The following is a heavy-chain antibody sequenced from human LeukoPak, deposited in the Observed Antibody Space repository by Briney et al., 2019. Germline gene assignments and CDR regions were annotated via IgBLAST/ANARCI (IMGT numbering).Heavy chain of an antibody. J-gene: IGHJ6*03. CDR3: ARHGTYYYDSSYYYYYMDV. CDR1: GYSLTSYW. Sequence: GESLKISCKGSGYSLTSYWIGWVRQMPGKGLEWMGIIYPGDSDTRYSPSFQGQVTISADKSISTAYLQWSSLKASDTAMYYCARHGTYYYDSSYYYYYMDVWGKGTTVTVSS. D-gene: IGHD3-22*01. V-gene: IGHV5-51*01. CDR2: IYPGDSDT.